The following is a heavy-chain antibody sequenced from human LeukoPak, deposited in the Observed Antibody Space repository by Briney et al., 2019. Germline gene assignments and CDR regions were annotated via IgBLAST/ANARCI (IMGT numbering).Heavy chain of an antibody. CDR2: IIPILGIA. CDR1: GGTFSSYA. CDR3: ARDPTGYSYGYFDY. D-gene: IGHD5-18*01. J-gene: IGHJ4*02. Sequence: SVQVSCKASGGTFSSYAISWVRQAPGQGLAWMGRIIPILGIANYAQKFQGRVTITADKSTSTAYMELSSPRSEDTAVYYCARDPTGYSYGYFDYWGQGTLVTVSS. V-gene: IGHV1-69*04.